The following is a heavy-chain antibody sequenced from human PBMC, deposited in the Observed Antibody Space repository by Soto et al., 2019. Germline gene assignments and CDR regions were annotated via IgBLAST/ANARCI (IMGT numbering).Heavy chain of an antibody. CDR2: IYYSGST. CDR1: GGSVATDSYY. CDR3: ASPGSGSYAHNWFDP. Sequence: SETLSLTCTVSGGSVATDSYYWSWIRQRPGEGLEAIGYIYYSGSTNYNPSLKSRVTISVDTSKNQFSLKLSSVTAADTAVYYCASPGSGSYAHNWFDPWGQGTLVTVSS. J-gene: IGHJ5*02. D-gene: IGHD3-10*01. V-gene: IGHV4-61*01.